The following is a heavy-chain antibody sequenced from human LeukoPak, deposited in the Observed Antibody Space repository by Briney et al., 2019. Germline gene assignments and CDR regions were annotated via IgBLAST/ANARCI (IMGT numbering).Heavy chain of an antibody. D-gene: IGHD3-22*01. Sequence: LPGGSLRLSCAASGFTFDDYAMHWVRHAPGKGLEWVSGISWNSGSIGYADSVKGRFTISRDNAKNSLYLQMNSLRAEDTALYYCAKVEGTYYYDSSGSRGAFDIWGQGTMVTVSS. CDR3: AKVEGTYYYDSSGSRGAFDI. CDR2: ISWNSGSI. V-gene: IGHV3-9*01. CDR1: GFTFDDYA. J-gene: IGHJ3*02.